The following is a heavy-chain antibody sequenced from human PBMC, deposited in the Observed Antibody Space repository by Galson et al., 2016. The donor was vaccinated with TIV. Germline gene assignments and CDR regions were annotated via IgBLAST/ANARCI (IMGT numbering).Heavy chain of an antibody. J-gene: IGHJ6*02. V-gene: IGHV3-30-3*01. CDR1: GFTFSSYA. CDR3: ARDRAHYDSVSFYYGMDV. CDR2: ISHDGNDE. D-gene: IGHD3-10*01. Sequence: SLRLSCAASGFTFSSYAMYWVRQAPGKGLEWVALISHDGNDERYADSVKGRFTISGDNSKNTLYLQLTSLRPEDTAVYYCARDRAHYDSVSFYYGMDVWGQGTTVTVSS.